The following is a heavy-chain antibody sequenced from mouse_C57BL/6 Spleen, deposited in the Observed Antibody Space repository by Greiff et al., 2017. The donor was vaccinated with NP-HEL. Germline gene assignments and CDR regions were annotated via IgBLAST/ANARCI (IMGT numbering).Heavy chain of an antibody. Sequence: QVHVKQPGAELVKPGASVKLSCKASGYTFTSYWMQWVKQRPGQGLEWIGEIDPSDSYTNYNQKFKGKATLTVDTSSSTAYMQLSSLTSEDSAVYYCARPYYGSSYYWYFDVWGTGTTVTVSS. V-gene: IGHV1-50*01. J-gene: IGHJ1*03. D-gene: IGHD1-1*01. CDR1: GYTFTSYW. CDR3: ARPYYGSSYYWYFDV. CDR2: IDPSDSYT.